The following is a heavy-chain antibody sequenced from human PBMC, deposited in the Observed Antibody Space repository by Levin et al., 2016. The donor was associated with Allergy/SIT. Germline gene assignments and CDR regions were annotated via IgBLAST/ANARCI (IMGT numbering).Heavy chain of an antibody. Sequence: SVKVSCKASGFTFTSSAVQWVRQARGQRLEWIGWIVVGSGNTNYAQKFQERVTITRDMSTSTAYMELSSLRSEDTAVYYCAAEGTTNWNEGPYYYGMDVWGQGTTVTVSS. CDR3: AAEGTTNWNEGPYYYGMDV. CDR2: IVVGSGNT. V-gene: IGHV1-58*01. CDR1: GFTFTSSA. D-gene: IGHD1-20*01. J-gene: IGHJ6*02.